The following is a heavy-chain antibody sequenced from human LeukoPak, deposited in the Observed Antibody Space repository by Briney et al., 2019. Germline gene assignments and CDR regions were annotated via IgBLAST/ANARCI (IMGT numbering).Heavy chain of an antibody. Sequence: PGGSLRLSCAASGFTFSSYEMNWVRQAPGKGLEWVSATSSSDAGTYYAESVRGRFTISRDNSKNTLFLQMSSLRAEDAAVYYCARGGPLYSSSWYVFPPTGPFDYWGQGTLVTVSS. D-gene: IGHD6-13*01. J-gene: IGHJ4*02. V-gene: IGHV3-23*01. CDR3: ARGGPLYSSSWYVFPPTGPFDY. CDR2: TSSSDAGT. CDR1: GFTFSSYE.